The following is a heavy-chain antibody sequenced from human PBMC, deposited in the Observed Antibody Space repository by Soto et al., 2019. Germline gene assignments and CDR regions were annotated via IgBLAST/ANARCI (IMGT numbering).Heavy chain of an antibody. CDR1: GLTFRSYA. CDR2: ISGSGGST. Sequence: EVQLLESGVGLVQPGGPLGHSCAASGLTFRSYAMSWVRQAPGKGRGWVSGISGSGGSTYYPDSVKGRFTISRDNSKNTLYLQMNSLIAEDTAVYYCAKEGERTTIARFGYWGQGTLVTVSS. V-gene: IGHV3-23*01. CDR3: AKEGERTTIARFGY. J-gene: IGHJ4*02. D-gene: IGHD1-1*01.